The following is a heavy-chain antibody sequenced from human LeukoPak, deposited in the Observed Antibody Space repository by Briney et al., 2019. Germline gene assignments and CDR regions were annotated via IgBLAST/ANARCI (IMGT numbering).Heavy chain of an antibody. CDR2: IWFDGSNK. D-gene: IGHD6-13*01. J-gene: IGHJ4*02. Sequence: GGSLRLSCAASGFTFSSYGMHWVRRAPGKGLGRVAVIWFDGSNKYYADSVKGRSTISRDNSKNTLYLQMTSLRAEDTAVYYCARGAADPDYWGQGTLVTVSS. CDR1: GFTFSSYG. CDR3: ARGAADPDY. V-gene: IGHV3-33*01.